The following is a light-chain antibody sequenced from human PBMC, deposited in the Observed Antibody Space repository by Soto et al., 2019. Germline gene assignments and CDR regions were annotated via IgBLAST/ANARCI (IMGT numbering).Light chain of an antibody. J-gene: IGKJ5*01. CDR1: QTGDSRY. Sequence: IVLTPSQGTLSFSPVEIATLSFSSSQTGDSRYLAWYQQKRGQAPRLLIYAASSRAAGVPDRFSGSGSGTDFTLTIRRLEPEDFAVYYCQEYDGAPPVNFGLGTRLAIK. CDR3: QEYDGAPPVN. CDR2: AAS. V-gene: IGKV3-20*01.